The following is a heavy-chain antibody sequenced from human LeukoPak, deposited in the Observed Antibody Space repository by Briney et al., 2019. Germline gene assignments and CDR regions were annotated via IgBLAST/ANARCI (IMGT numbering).Heavy chain of an antibody. J-gene: IGHJ4*02. V-gene: IGHV4-34*01. CDR3: ARGGVAYCSGGSCYPFKY. Sequence: SETLSLTCAVYGGSFSGYYWSWIRQPPGKGLEWIGEINHSGSTNYNPSLKSRVTISVDTSKNQFSLKLSSVTAADTAVYYCARGGVAYCSGGSCYPFKYWGQGTLVTVSS. CDR2: INHSGST. CDR1: GGSFSGYY. D-gene: IGHD2-15*01.